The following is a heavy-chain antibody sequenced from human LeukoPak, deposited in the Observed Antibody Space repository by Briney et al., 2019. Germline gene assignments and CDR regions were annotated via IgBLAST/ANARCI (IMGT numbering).Heavy chain of an antibody. Sequence: GGSLRLSCAASGFTFSSCGMHWVRQAPGKGLEWVAVISYDGSNKYYADSVKGRFTISRDNSKNTLYLQMNSLRAEDTAVYYCAKEHHVVVTAIVYYYGMDVWGQGTTVTVSS. CDR2: ISYDGSNK. J-gene: IGHJ6*02. D-gene: IGHD2-21*02. CDR1: GFTFSSCG. V-gene: IGHV3-30*18. CDR3: AKEHHVVVTAIVYYYGMDV.